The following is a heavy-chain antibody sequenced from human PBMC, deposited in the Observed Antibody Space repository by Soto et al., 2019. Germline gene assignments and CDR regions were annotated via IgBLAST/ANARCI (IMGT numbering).Heavy chain of an antibody. CDR1: GYIFNSFG. D-gene: IGHD3-22*01. V-gene: IGHV1-69*04. Sequence: ASVKVSCKASGYIFNSFGINWVRQAPGQGLEWMGRIIPIVGIANYAQKFQARVTITADKSTSTAYMELSSLRSEDTAVYYCARDPGYDSSGYYYYLDYWGPGTLVTVSS. CDR3: ARDPGYDSSGYYYYLDY. CDR2: IIPIVGIA. J-gene: IGHJ4*02.